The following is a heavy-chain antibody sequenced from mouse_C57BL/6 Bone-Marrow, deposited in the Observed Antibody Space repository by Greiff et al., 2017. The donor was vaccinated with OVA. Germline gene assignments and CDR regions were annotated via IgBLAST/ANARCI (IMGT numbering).Heavy chain of an antibody. V-gene: IGHV1-81*01. D-gene: IGHD2-4*01. J-gene: IGHJ3*01. CDR3: ARTGYDYAFAY. CDR2: IYPRSGNT. Sequence: VQLVESGAELARPGASVKLSCKASGYTFTSYGISWVKQRTGQGLEWIGEIYPRSGNTYYNEKFKGKATLTADKSSSTAYMELRSLTSEDSAVYFCARTGYDYAFAYWGQGTLVTVSA. CDR1: GYTFTSYG.